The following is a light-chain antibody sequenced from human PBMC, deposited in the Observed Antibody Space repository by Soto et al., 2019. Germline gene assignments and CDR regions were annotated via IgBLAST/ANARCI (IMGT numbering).Light chain of an antibody. V-gene: IGKV2-30*02. J-gene: IGKJ5*01. CDR1: QSLVHRDGNTY. CDR3: MQGSHWPPIT. Sequence: VVVTQAALSLPVTLGQAASISCRHLQSLVHRDGNTYLSWFRQRPGQSPRRLIYKVSNREAGVPDRFSGSGSGTDFTLKISRVEAEDVGLYYCMQGSHWPPITFGQGTRLEIK. CDR2: KVS.